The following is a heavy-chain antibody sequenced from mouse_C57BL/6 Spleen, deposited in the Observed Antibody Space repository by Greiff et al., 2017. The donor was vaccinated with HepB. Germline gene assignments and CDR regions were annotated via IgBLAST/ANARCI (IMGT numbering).Heavy chain of an antibody. J-gene: IGHJ4*01. D-gene: IGHD2-1*01. V-gene: IGHV1-81*01. CDR2: IYPRSGNT. CDR1: GYTFTSYG. Sequence: VKLVESGAELARPGASVKLSCKASGYTFTSYGISWVKQRTGQGLEWIGEIYPRSGNTYYNEKFKGKATLTADKSSSTAYMELRSLTSEDSAVYFGASSDYGNSYYSMDYWGQGTSVTVSS. CDR3: ASSDYGNSYYSMDY.